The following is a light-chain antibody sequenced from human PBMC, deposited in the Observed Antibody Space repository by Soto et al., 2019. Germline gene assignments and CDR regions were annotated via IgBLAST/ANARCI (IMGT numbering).Light chain of an antibody. CDR1: SSDVGGYKL. CDR3: CSYAGSNTYV. CDR2: GAT. J-gene: IGLJ1*01. Sequence: HSALTQPASVSASPGQSITISCTGRSSDVGGYKLVSWYQQHPGKAPQLMIFGATYRPSGVSNRFSASKSGNTASLTISGLQAEDEADYYCCSYAGSNTYVFGTGTKLTVL. V-gene: IGLV2-23*01.